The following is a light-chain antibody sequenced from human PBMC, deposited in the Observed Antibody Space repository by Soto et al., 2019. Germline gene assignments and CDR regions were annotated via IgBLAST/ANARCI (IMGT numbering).Light chain of an antibody. V-gene: IGKV3-15*01. CDR3: QQYNDWPPFT. J-gene: IGKJ3*01. CDR2: DAS. CDR1: QSVSNN. Sequence: EIVMTQSPATLSVSPGDRATLSCRASQSVSNNLAWYQQKPGQAPRLLIYDASTRATGVTPRFSGSGSGTEFTLTISSLQSEDFAVYYCQQYNDWPPFTFGPGTKVDIK.